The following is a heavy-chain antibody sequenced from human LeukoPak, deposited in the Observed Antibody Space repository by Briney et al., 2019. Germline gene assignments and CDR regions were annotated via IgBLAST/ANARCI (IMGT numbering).Heavy chain of an antibody. CDR2: ISWNSGSI. V-gene: IGHV3-9*01. Sequence: GGSLRLSCAASGFTFDDYAMHWVRQAPGKGLEWVSGISWNSGSIGYADSVKGRFTISRDNAKNSLYLQMNSLRAEDTAVYYCARDGYYYGMDVWGQGTTVTVSS. CDR1: GFTFDDYA. CDR3: ARDGYYYGMDV. J-gene: IGHJ6*02.